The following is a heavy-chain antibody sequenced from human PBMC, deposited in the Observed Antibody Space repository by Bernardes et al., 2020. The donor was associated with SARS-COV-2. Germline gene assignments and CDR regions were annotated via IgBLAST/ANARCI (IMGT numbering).Heavy chain of an antibody. CDR3: ARGGAFASGYYR. CDR2: INHLGTT. Sequence: SETLSLTCAVYGGSFSGYYWSWIRQSPGKGLEWIGEINHLGTTNYNPSPKSRVTISVDTSKSQFSLKLNSVTAADTSVYYWARGGAFASGYYRWGQGTLVNVAS. J-gene: IGHJ5*02. D-gene: IGHD3-22*01. CDR1: GGSFSGYY. V-gene: IGHV4-34*01.